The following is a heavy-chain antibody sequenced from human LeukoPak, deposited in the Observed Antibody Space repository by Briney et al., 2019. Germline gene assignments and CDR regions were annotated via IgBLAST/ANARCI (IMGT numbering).Heavy chain of an antibody. J-gene: IGHJ6*02. CDR2: INHSGST. CDR1: GGSFSGYY. Sequence: SETLSLTCAVYGGSFSGYYWSWIRQPPGKGLEWIGEINHSGSTNYNPSLKSRVTISVDTSKDQFSLKLSSVTAADTAVYYCARGGVVGVVTIPLRYYYGMDVWGQGTTVTVSS. D-gene: IGHD3-3*01. CDR3: ARGGVVGVVTIPLRYYYGMDV. V-gene: IGHV4-34*01.